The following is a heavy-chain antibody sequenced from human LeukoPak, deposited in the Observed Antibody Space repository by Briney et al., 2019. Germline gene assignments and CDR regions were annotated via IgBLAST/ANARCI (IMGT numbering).Heavy chain of an antibody. CDR2: IRSNSDGGTI. J-gene: IGHJ5*02. CDR1: GFTFSNAW. V-gene: IGHV3-15*07. D-gene: IGHD3-22*01. CDR3: ATDFYDST. Sequence: GGSLRLSCATSGFTFSNAWMNWVRQAPGKGLEWVGRIRSNSDGGTIDYAAPVKGRYTLSRDDSKTTLYLQMNSLQTEDTAVYYCATDFYDSTWGQGTLVTVSS.